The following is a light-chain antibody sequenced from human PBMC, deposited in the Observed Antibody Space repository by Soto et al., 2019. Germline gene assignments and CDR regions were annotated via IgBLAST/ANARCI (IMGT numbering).Light chain of an antibody. V-gene: IGLV2-14*01. CDR3: SSYTTSTTLYV. Sequence: QSALTQPASVSGSPGQSITISCTGTSSDVGHYNYVSWYQRHPGEAPKLLICEVSNRPSGVSNRFSGSKSGNTASLTISGLRAEDEADYYCSSYTTSTTLYVFGTGTKVTVL. J-gene: IGLJ1*01. CDR2: EVS. CDR1: SSDVGHYNY.